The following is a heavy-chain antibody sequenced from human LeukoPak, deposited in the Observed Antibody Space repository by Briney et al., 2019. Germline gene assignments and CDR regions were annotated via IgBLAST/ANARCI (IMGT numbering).Heavy chain of an antibody. CDR3: ANEYSSSSGRYSQH. J-gene: IGHJ1*01. CDR1: GFSFSNYW. D-gene: IGHD6-6*01. CDR2: INSDGSDT. V-gene: IGHV3-74*01. Sequence: GGSLRLSCAASGFSFSNYWMNWVRQAPGKGLDWVSRINSDGSDTNYADSVKGRFTISRDNAKNTLYLQMNSLRDEDTAVYYCANEYSSSSGRYSQHWGQGTLVTVSS.